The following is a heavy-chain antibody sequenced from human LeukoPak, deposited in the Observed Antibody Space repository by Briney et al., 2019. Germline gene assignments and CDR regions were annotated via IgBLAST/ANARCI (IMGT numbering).Heavy chain of an antibody. CDR1: GGSISNYY. Sequence: SETLSLTCTVSGGSISNYYWAWIRQPPGRGLEWIGYIYDTGITKYNPSLTSRLTISLHTSRNQFSLNLSPLTAADTAIYYCARVRNFPDAFDIWGQGRMVTVSS. CDR2: IYDTGIT. CDR3: ARVRNFPDAFDI. J-gene: IGHJ3*02. V-gene: IGHV4-59*01.